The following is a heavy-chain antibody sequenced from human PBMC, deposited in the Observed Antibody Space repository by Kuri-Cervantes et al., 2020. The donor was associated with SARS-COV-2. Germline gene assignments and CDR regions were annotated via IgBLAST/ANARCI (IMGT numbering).Heavy chain of an antibody. V-gene: IGHV3-30*03. D-gene: IGHD6-19*01. CDR3: ARSGSGWMDV. CDR1: GFSFSRFP. CDR2: ISNDGYNR. J-gene: IGHJ6*02. Sequence: GGSLRLSCAASGFSFSRFPMHWVRHAPGRGLEWVALISNDGYNRFYADFLKGRFTISRDNSKNTLHLDMNSLRAEDTAVYYCARSGSGWMDVWGQGTTVTVSS.